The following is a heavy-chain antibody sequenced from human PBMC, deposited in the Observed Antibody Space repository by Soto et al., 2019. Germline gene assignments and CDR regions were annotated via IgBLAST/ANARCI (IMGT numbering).Heavy chain of an antibody. D-gene: IGHD6-13*01. CDR2: IYYSGST. V-gene: IGHV4-39*01. J-gene: IGHJ6*02. CDR3: ATQEGYSSSWYNYYGMDV. Sequence: SETLSLTCTVSGGSIGSSSYYWGWIRQPPGKGLEWIGSIYYSGSTYYNPSLKSRVTISVDTSKNQFSLKLSSVTAADTAVYYCATQEGYSSSWYNYYGMDVWGQGTTVTVSS. CDR1: GGSIGSSSYY.